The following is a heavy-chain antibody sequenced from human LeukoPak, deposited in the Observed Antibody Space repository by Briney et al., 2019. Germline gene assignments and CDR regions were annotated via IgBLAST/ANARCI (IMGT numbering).Heavy chain of an antibody. J-gene: IGHJ3*02. V-gene: IGHV4-59*01. D-gene: IGHD3-22*01. Sequence: SETLSLTCAVSGDSISSYYWNWIRQPPGKGLEWIGYIYHSGSTNYNPSLKSRVTISVDTSKNQFSLKVSSVTAADTAVYYCARDADDTPFNDAFDIWGQGTMVTVSS. CDR3: ARDADDTPFNDAFDI. CDR1: GDSISSYY. CDR2: IYHSGST.